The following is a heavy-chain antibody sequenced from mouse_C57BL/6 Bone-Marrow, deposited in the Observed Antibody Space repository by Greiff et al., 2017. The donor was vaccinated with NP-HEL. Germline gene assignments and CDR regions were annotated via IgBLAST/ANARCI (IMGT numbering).Heavy chain of an antibody. CDR3: ARWLPLDSYYAMDY. D-gene: IGHD2-2*01. CDR1: GYTFTDYY. CDR2: INPNNGGT. J-gene: IGHJ4*01. Sequence: EVQLQQSGPELVKPGASVKISCKASGYTFTDYYMNWVKQSHGKSLEWIGDINPNNGGTSYNQKFKGKATLTVDKSSSTAYMELRSLTSEDSAVYYCARWLPLDSYYAMDYWGQGTSVTVSS. V-gene: IGHV1-26*01.